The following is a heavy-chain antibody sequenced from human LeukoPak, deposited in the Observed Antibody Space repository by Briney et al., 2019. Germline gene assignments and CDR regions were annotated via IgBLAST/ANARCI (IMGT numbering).Heavy chain of an antibody. CDR1: GFTFRSYS. V-gene: IGHV3-48*01. J-gene: IGHJ4*02. CDR2: ISSSNSTI. D-gene: IGHD5-18*01. CDR3: ARGGYHAYYLDY. Sequence: GGSLRLSCTASGFTFRSYSMNWVRQAPGKGLEWISYISSSNSTIYYADSVKGRFTISRDNGKNSLYLQMNSLRAEDTAVYYCARGGYHAYYLDYWGQGSLVTVSS.